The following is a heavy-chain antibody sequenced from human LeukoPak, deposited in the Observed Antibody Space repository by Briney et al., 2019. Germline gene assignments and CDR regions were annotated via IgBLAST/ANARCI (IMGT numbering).Heavy chain of an antibody. CDR2: TYYSGST. Sequence: SETLSLTCTVSGGSISSSSYYWGWIRQPPGKGLEWIGSTYYSGSTYYNPSLKSRVTISVDTSKNQFSLKLSSVTAADTAVYYCARQLGYGDYHFDYWGQGTLVTVSS. D-gene: IGHD4-17*01. J-gene: IGHJ4*02. CDR3: ARQLGYGDYHFDY. CDR1: GGSISSSSYY. V-gene: IGHV4-39*01.